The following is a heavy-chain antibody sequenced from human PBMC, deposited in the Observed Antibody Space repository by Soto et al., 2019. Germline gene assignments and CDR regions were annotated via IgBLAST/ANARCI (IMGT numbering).Heavy chain of an antibody. CDR3: AKGFSYYDSSGPIPY. D-gene: IGHD3-22*01. J-gene: IGHJ4*02. Sequence: GGSLRLSCAASGFTFSSYAMSWVRQAPGKGLEWVAAISGSGSNKYYADSVKGRFTISRDNSKNTLYLQMNSLRAEDTAVYYCAKGFSYYDSSGPIPYWGQGTLVTVSS. CDR1: GFTFSSYA. V-gene: IGHV3-23*01. CDR2: ISGSGSNK.